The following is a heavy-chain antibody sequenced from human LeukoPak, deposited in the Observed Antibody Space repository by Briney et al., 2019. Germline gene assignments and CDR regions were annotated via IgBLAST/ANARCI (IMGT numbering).Heavy chain of an antibody. CDR2: IWYDGSNK. Sequence: GGSLRLSCAASGFTFSSYGMHWVRQAPGKGLEWVAVIWYDGSNKYYADSVKGRFTISRDNSKNTLYLQMNSLRAEDTAVYYCARDTYYYGSGSYYSSLDYWGQGTLVTVSS. D-gene: IGHD3-10*01. V-gene: IGHV3-33*01. CDR1: GFTFSSYG. CDR3: ARDTYYYGSGSYYSSLDY. J-gene: IGHJ4*02.